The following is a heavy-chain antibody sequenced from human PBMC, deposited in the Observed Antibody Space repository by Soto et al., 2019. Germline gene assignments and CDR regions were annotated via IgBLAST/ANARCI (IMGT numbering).Heavy chain of an antibody. D-gene: IGHD3-9*01. J-gene: IGHJ5*02. CDR1: GASISSYY. Sequence: SETLSLTCSVSGASISSYYWTWIRQPPGGGLEWIGYMHHTQGTNDNPSLRGRVHMSIDTSMNQFSLRLTSVTAADTAVYYCARVPFVGYFDWLDPWGHGTLVTFSS. CDR2: MHHTQGT. V-gene: IGHV4-59*01. CDR3: ARVPFVGYFDWLDP.